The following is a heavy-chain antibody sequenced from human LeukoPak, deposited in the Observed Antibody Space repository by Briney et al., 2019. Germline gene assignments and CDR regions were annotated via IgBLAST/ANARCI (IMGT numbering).Heavy chain of an antibody. Sequence: PSETLSLTCAVYGGSFSGYYWSWIRQPPGKGLEWIGEINHSGSTNYNPSLKSRVTISVDTSKNQFSLKLSSVTAADTAVYYCARSERSSGYAFDYWGQGTLVTVSS. J-gene: IGHJ4*02. CDR3: ARSERSSGYAFDY. CDR2: INHSGST. D-gene: IGHD3-22*01. CDR1: GGSFSGYY. V-gene: IGHV4-34*01.